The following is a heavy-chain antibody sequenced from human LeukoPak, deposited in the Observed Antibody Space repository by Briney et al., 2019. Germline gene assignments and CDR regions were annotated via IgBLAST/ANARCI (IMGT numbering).Heavy chain of an antibody. D-gene: IGHD1-26*01. CDR2: ISSSSSYI. CDR3: ARDRSYYENFDY. V-gene: IGHV3-21*01. J-gene: IGHJ4*02. CDR1: GFTFSSYS. Sequence: GGSLRLSCAASGFTFSSYSMNWVRQAPGKGLEWVSSISSSSSYIYYADSVKGRFTISRDNAKNPLYLQMNSLRAEDTAVYYCARDRSYYENFDYWGQGTLVTVSS.